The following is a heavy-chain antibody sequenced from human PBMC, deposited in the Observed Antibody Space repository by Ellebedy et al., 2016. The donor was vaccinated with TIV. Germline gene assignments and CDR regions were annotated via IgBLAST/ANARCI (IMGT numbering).Heavy chain of an antibody. CDR2: LHPSGTP. V-gene: IGHV4-4*07. J-gene: IGHJ3*01. Sequence: SETLSLTCAVSGVSITSHFWTWIRQPAGGGLEWIGRLHPSGTPNYNPSLKSRVIMSRDTSKDHFSLQLSSVPAADTAVYYCARHGPQWFDAFDLWGQGTLVTVSS. D-gene: IGHD3-22*01. CDR1: GVSITSHF. CDR3: ARHGPQWFDAFDL.